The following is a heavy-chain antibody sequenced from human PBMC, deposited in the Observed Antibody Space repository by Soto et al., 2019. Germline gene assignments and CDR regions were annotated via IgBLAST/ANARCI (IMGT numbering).Heavy chain of an antibody. CDR1: GGSISSGGYS. D-gene: IGHD1-26*01. CDR2: IHHGGTT. J-gene: IGHJ4*02. Sequence: QLQLQESGSGLVTPSQTLSLTCAVSGGSISSGGYSWNWIRQPPGKGLEWIAYIHHGGTTHYNPSLRSRVTISVDTSKNQFSLMLTSVTAAGTAVYYCARERSGVGAFDYWGQGTLVTVS. CDR3: ARERSGVGAFDY. V-gene: IGHV4-30-2*01.